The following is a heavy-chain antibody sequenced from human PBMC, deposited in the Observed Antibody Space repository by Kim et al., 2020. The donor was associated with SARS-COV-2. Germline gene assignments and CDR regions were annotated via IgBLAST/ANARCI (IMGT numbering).Heavy chain of an antibody. V-gene: IGHV4-30-2*05. J-gene: IGHJ4*02. D-gene: IGHD6-6*01. CDR3: ARGRTHMAARYYFDY. Sequence: PSLESRVTISVDTSNNQFSLKLSSVTAADTAVYYCARGRTHMAARYYFDYWGQGTLVTVSS.